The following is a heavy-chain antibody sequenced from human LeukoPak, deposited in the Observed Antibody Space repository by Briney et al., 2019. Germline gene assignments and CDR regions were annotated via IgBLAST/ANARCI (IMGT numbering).Heavy chain of an antibody. CDR3: ARVGIPHSGYFDY. CDR1: GGSISDYY. J-gene: IGHJ4*02. D-gene: IGHD5-18*01. CDR2: IYTSGST. Sequence: SETLSLTCTVSGGSISDYYWNWIRQPAGKGLEWLGRIYTSGSTNYSPSLKSRVTMSVDTSKKQFSLKLSSVTAADTAVYYCARVGIPHSGYFDYWGQGTLVTVSS. V-gene: IGHV4-4*07.